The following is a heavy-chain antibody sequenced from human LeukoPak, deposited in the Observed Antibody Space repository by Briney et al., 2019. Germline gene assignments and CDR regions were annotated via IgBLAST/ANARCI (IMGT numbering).Heavy chain of an antibody. J-gene: IGHJ2*01. CDR2: IYTSGST. V-gene: IGHV4-61*02. CDR1: GGSISSSSYY. D-gene: IGHD4-17*01. CDR3: ARDRRIFIKETVTTNWSFDL. Sequence: SETLSLTCTVSGGSISSSSYYWSWIRQPAGKGLEWIGRIYTSGSTNYNPSLKSRVTMSVDTSKNQFSLKLSSVTAADTAVYYCARDRRIFIKETVTTNWSFDLWGRGTLVTVSS.